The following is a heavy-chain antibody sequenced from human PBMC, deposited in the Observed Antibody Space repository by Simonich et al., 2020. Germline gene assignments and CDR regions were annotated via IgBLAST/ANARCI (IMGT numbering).Heavy chain of an antibody. CDR3: ARGPRWTGDDAFDI. CDR1: GYTFTGYY. J-gene: IGHJ3*02. CDR2: INPNRCGT. Sequence: QVQLVQSGAEGKKPGASVKVSCKASGYTFTGYYMHWVRQAPGQGLEWMGWINPNRCGTNQAQEFQGRGTMTRETSISTAYMELSRLRSDDTAVYYCARGPRWTGDDAFDIWGQGTMVTVSS. V-gene: IGHV1-2*02. D-gene: IGHD7-27*01.